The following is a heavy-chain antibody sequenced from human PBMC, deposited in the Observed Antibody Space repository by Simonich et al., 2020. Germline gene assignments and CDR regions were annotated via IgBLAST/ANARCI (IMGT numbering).Heavy chain of an antibody. D-gene: IGHD4-17*01. V-gene: IGHV3-48*03. CDR2: NSSSGSTI. CDR1: GFTFSSYE. Sequence: EVQLVESGGGLVQPGGSLRLSCAASGFTFSSYERNWVRQAPGKRLEVVSYNSSSGSTIYYADSVKGRFTISRDNANNSLYLQMNSLRAEDTAVYYCARHYYGDYYFDYWGQGTLVTVSS. J-gene: IGHJ4*02. CDR3: ARHYYGDYYFDY.